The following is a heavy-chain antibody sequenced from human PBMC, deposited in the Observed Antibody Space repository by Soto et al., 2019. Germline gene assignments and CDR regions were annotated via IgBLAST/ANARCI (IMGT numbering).Heavy chain of an antibody. CDR1: VGSISSDDFY. CDR3: ARDQLEGNWFDP. V-gene: IGHV4-31*03. CDR2: IYYSGNT. Sequence: PSETLSLTCTVSVGSISSDDFYWSWIRQHPGKGLEWIGYIYYSGNTYYNPSLKSRVTILVDTSKNQFSLKLSSVTAADTAVYYCARDQLEGNWFDPWGQGTLVTVSS. D-gene: IGHD1-1*01. J-gene: IGHJ5*02.